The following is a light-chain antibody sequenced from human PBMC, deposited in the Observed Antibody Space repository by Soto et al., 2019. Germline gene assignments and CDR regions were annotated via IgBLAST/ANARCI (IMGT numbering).Light chain of an antibody. CDR2: DVT. CDR1: SSDVGGYNC. CDR3: SSYRSSGNYV. V-gene: IGLV2-14*03. Sequence: QSALTQPASVSGSPGQSIAISCTGSSSDVGGYNCVSWYQHHPGKAPKLMIYDVTNRPSGVSDRFSGSKSGNTASLTISGLQAEDEADYYCSSYRSSGNYVFGTGTKVTVL. J-gene: IGLJ1*01.